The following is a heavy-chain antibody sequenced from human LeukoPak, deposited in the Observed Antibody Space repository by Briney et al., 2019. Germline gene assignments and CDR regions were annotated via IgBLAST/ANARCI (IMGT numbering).Heavy chain of an antibody. D-gene: IGHD6-19*01. CDR3: ARDNYSSGWYADY. CDR2: ISAYNGNT. V-gene: IGHV1-18*04. J-gene: IGHJ4*02. CDR1: GYTFTGYY. Sequence: ASVKVSCKASGYTFTGYYMHWVRQAPGQGLEWMGWISAYNGNTNYAQKLQGRVTMTTDTSTSTAYMELRSLRSDDTAVYYCARDNYSSGWYADYWGQGTLVTVSS.